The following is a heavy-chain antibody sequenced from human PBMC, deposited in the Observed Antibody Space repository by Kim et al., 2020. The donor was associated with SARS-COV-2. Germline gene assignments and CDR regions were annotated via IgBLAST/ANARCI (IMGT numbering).Heavy chain of an antibody. CDR2: IWYDGSNE. CDR1: GFTFSDFG. J-gene: IGHJ6*02. Sequence: GGSLRLSCAASGFTFSDFGMEWVRQAPGKGLELVALIWYDGSNEYYAESVKGRFTVSRDNSKDTLYLQMNSLRAEDTAIYFCARDGMAEAGYYYYGMDVWGQGTTVTVSS. D-gene: IGHD6-19*01. CDR3: ARDGMAEAGYYYYGMDV. V-gene: IGHV3-33*01.